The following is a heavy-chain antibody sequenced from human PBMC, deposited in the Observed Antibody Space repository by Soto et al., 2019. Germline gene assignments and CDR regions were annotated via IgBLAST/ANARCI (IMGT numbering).Heavy chain of an antibody. CDR3: VQTTGWPGFDF. J-gene: IGHJ4*02. V-gene: IGHV3-21*04. CDR2: ISSSSSYI. Sequence: GGSLRLSCAASGFTFSSYSMNWVRQAPGKGLEWVPSISSSSSYIYYADSVKGRFTISRDTSKNTLYLQMNSLRAEDTAVYYCVQTTGWPGFDFWGQGTLVTVSS. D-gene: IGHD6-19*01. CDR1: GFTFSSYS.